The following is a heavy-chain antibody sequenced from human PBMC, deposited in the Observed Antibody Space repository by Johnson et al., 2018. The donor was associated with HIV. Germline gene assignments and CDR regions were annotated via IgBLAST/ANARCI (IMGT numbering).Heavy chain of an antibody. CDR3: AKEYCSGGSCYLGPSGDAFDI. CDR2: IWYDGSNK. CDR1: GFTFSSYG. V-gene: IGHV3-33*06. J-gene: IGHJ3*02. D-gene: IGHD2-15*01. Sequence: QVQLVASGGGVVQPGRSLRLSCAASGFTFSSYGMHWVRQAPGKGLEWVAVIWYDGSNKYYADSVKGRFTISSDNSKNTLYLQMNSLRAEDTAVYYCAKEYCSGGSCYLGPSGDAFDIWGQGTMVTVSS.